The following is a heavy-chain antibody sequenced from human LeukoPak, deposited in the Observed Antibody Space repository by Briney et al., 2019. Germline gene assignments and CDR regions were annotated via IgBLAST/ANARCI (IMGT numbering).Heavy chain of an antibody. CDR1: GYTFTSYD. Sequence: ASVKVSCKASGYTFTSYDINWVRLAPGQGLEWMGVINPSGGSTIYAQRFRGRVSMTRDTSTTTVYMELNSLRSEDTAMYYCARSQGGALSYGADFWGQGTLVTVSS. D-gene: IGHD5-18*01. V-gene: IGHV1-46*01. J-gene: IGHJ4*02. CDR3: ARSQGGALSYGADF. CDR2: INPSGGST.